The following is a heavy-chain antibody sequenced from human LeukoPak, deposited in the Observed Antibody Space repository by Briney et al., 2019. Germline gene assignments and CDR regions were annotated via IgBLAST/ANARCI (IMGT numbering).Heavy chain of an antibody. J-gene: IGHJ4*02. Sequence: GGSLRLSCAASGFTFSSYSMNWVRQAPGKGLEWVSCVSSSGTTMYHADSVKGRFTISRDNAKNSLYLQMNSLRAEDAAVYYCARRYCSSASCLFDYWGQGTLVTVSS. V-gene: IGHV3-48*04. CDR3: ARRYCSSASCLFDY. CDR1: GFTFSSYS. CDR2: VSSSGTTM. D-gene: IGHD2-2*01.